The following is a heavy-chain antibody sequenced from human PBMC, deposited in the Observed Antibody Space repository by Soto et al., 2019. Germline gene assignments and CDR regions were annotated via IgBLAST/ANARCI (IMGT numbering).Heavy chain of an antibody. CDR1: GFTFSSYA. CDR3: AKDQGGVGATSTDY. Sequence: GGSLRLSCAASGFTFSSYAMSWVRQAPGKGLEWVSAISGSGGSTYYADSVKGRFTISRDNSKNTLYLQMNSLRAEDTAVYYCAKDQGGVGATSTDYWGQGTLVTVSS. D-gene: IGHD1-26*01. CDR2: ISGSGGST. J-gene: IGHJ4*02. V-gene: IGHV3-23*01.